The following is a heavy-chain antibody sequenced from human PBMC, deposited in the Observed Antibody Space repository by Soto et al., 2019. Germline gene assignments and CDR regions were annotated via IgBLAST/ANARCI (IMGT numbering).Heavy chain of an antibody. CDR2: INPSGGST. CDR1: GYTFTSYY. CDR3: ARDLSLLWFGELLRGDYYGMDV. Sequence: QVQLVQSGAEVKKPGASVKVSCKASGYTFTSYYMHWVRQAPGQGLEWMGIINPSGGSTSDAQKFQGRVTMTRDTSTSTVYMELSSLRSEDTAVYYCARDLSLLWFGELLRGDYYGMDVWGQGTTVTVSS. D-gene: IGHD3-10*01. J-gene: IGHJ6*02. V-gene: IGHV1-46*01.